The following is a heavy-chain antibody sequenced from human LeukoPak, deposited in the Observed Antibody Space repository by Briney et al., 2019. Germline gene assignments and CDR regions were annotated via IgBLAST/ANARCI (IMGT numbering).Heavy chain of an antibody. J-gene: IGHJ5*02. V-gene: IGHV3-21*04. Sequence: GGSLRLSCAASGFTFSSYSMNWVRQAPGKGLEWVSSISSSSSYIYYADSVKGRFTISRDNAKNTLYLQMNSLRAEDTAVYYCAKSGCSSTSCYSILSGWLDPWGQGTLVTVSS. CDR2: ISSSSSYI. CDR3: AKSGCSSTSCYSILSGWLDP. D-gene: IGHD2-2*02. CDR1: GFTFSSYS.